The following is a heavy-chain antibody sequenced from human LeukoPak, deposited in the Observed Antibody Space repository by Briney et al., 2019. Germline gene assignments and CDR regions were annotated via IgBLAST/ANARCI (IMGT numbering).Heavy chain of an antibody. J-gene: IGHJ4*02. CDR3: ARGHHYYDSSAYYY. V-gene: IGHV3-74*01. CDR1: GFTFISYW. D-gene: IGHD3-22*01. CDR2: INSDGSTT. Sequence: SGGSLRLSCAASGFTFISYWVHWVRQAPGKGLLWVSRINSDGSTTSYAASVKGRFTISRDTAENTLYLQMNSLRAEDTAVYYCARGHHYYDSSAYYYWGQGTLVTVSS.